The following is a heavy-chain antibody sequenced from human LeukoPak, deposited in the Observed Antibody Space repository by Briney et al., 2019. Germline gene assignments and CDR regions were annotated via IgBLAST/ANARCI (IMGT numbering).Heavy chain of an antibody. CDR3: ARGTTDDY. V-gene: IGHV1-2*02. CDR1: GYTFTGYY. Sequence: ASVKVSCKASGYTFTGYYMHWVRQAPGQGLEWMGWINPNSGGTNYAQKFQGRVTMTGDPSTRTVYMELSSLTSDDAAVYYCARGTTDDYWGQGTPVTVSS. D-gene: IGHD1-1*01. J-gene: IGHJ4*02. CDR2: INPNSGGT.